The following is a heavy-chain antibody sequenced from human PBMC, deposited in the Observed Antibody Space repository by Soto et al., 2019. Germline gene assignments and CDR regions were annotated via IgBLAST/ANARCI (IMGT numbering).Heavy chain of an antibody. CDR2: INAGNGNT. CDR1: GFAFTSYD. Sequence: GASVKVSCKASGFAFTSYDISWVRQAPGQGLEWMGWINAGNGNTKYSQKFQGRVTITRDTSASTAYMELSSLRSEDTAVYYCAREYSSSWYGYDAFDIWGQGTMVTVSS. CDR3: AREYSSSWYGYDAFDI. D-gene: IGHD6-13*01. V-gene: IGHV1-3*01. J-gene: IGHJ3*02.